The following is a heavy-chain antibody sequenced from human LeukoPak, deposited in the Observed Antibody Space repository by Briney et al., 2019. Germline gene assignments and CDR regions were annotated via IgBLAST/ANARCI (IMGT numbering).Heavy chain of an antibody. CDR1: GYTFTSYG. J-gene: IGHJ3*02. Sequence: ASVKVSCKASGYTFTSYGISWVRQAPGQGLEWMGWISAYNGNTNYAQKLQGRVTMTTDTSTSTAYMELRSLRSDDTAVYYCARDPHYYDSSGYSFDIWGQGTMVTVSS. D-gene: IGHD3-22*01. CDR2: ISAYNGNT. CDR3: ARDPHYYDSSGYSFDI. V-gene: IGHV1-18*04.